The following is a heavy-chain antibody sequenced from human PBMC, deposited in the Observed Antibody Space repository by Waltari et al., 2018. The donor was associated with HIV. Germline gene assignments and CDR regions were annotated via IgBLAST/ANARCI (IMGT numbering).Heavy chain of an antibody. CDR3: ARGIPAGRYETLTGQDY. CDR1: GYTFTSYD. Sequence: QVQLVQSGAEVKTPGASVKVPCKASGYTFTSYDINWVRPATGQGLEWMGWMNPNSGNTGYAQKFQGRVTMTRNASITTAYMELSSLRSEDTAVYFCARGIPAGRYETLTGQDYWGQGTLVTVSS. V-gene: IGHV1-8*01. D-gene: IGHD3-9*01. J-gene: IGHJ4*02. CDR2: MNPNSGNT.